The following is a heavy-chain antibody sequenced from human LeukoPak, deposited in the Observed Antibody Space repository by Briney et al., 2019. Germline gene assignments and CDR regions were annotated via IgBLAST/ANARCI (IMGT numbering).Heavy chain of an antibody. V-gene: IGHV1-69*13. CDR2: IIPIFGTA. D-gene: IGHD2-15*01. CDR1: GGTFSSYA. J-gene: IGHJ4*02. CDR3: AKGVGYCSGGSCQQFDY. Sequence: SVKVSCKASGGTFSSYAISWVRQAPGQGLEWMGGIIPIFGTANYAQKFQGRVTITADESTSTAYMELSSLRSEDTAVYYCAKGVGYCSGGSCQQFDYWGQGTLVTVSS.